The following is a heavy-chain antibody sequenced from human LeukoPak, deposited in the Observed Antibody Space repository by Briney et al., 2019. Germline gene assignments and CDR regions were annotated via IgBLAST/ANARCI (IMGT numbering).Heavy chain of an antibody. Sequence: GGSLRLSCAASGFTFSSYGMHWVRQAPGKGLEWVAVIWYDGSNKYYVDSVKGRFTISRDNSKNTLYLQINSLRAEDTAVYYCAKGSPADYYDGAGMSFDYWGQGTLVTVSS. CDR1: GFTFSSYG. CDR2: IWYDGSNK. D-gene: IGHD3-22*01. V-gene: IGHV3-33*06. CDR3: AKGSPADYYDGAGMSFDY. J-gene: IGHJ4*02.